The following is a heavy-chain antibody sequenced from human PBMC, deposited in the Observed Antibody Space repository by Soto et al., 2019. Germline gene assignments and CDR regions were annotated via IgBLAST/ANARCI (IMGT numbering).Heavy chain of an antibody. D-gene: IGHD6-19*01. Sequence: GGSRRVWWAGSALTFSSCNMNGVRQAPGKGLEWVSSISSSSSYIYYADSVKGRFTISRDNAKNSLYLQMNSLSAEDTAVYDCARDRRFILLQWLVPPSILYP. J-gene: IGHJ5*02. CDR2: ISSSSSYI. CDR1: ALTFSSCN. CDR3: ARDRRFILLQWLVPPSILYP. V-gene: IGHV3-21*01.